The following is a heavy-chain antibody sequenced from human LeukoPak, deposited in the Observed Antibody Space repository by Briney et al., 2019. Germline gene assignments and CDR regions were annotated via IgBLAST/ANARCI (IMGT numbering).Heavy chain of an antibody. Sequence: GGSLRLSCAASRLTFSSYAMSWVRQAPGKGLEWVSSISASGGSTYHADSVKGRFTISRDNSKNTLHLQMNSLRADDTALCYCAKGALAAAGSGFDYWGQGTLVTVSS. V-gene: IGHV3-23*01. CDR3: AKGALAAAGSGFDY. D-gene: IGHD6-13*01. CDR1: RLTFSSYA. J-gene: IGHJ4*02. CDR2: ISASGGST.